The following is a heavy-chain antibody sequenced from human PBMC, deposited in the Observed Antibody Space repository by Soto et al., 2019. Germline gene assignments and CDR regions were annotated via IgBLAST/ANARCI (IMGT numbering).Heavy chain of an antibody. J-gene: IGHJ6*02. CDR2: IIPIFGTA. D-gene: IGHD6-13*01. CDR1: GGTFSSYA. CDR3: ARPIAAAGTYYYGMDV. V-gene: IGHV1-69*13. Sequence: ASVKVSCKASGGTFSSYAISWVRQAPGQGLEWMGGIIPIFGTANYAQKFQGRVTITADESTSTAYMELSSLRSEDTAVYYCARPIAAAGTYYYGMDVWGQGTTVTV.